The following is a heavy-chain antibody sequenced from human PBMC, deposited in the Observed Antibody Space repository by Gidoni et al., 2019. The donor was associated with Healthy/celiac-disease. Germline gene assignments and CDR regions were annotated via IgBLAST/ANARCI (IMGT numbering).Heavy chain of an antibody. J-gene: IGHJ4*02. CDR3: ATTGIAAAGSFDY. Sequence: QVQLVESGGGVVQPGRSLRPSCSASGFPFSSYGMHWVRQAPGKGLEWVAVISYDGSNKYYADSVKGRFTISRDNSKNTLYLQMNSLRAEDTAVYYCATTGIAAAGSFDYWGQGTLVTVSS. CDR2: ISYDGSNK. D-gene: IGHD6-13*01. CDR1: GFPFSSYG. V-gene: IGHV3-30*03.